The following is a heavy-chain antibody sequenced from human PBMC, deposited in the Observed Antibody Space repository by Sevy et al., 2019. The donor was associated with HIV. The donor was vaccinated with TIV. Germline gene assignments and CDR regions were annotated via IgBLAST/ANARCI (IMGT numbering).Heavy chain of an antibody. D-gene: IGHD3-22*01. J-gene: IGHJ6*03. Sequence: GESLKISCAVSGFSFDSYGMTWVRQAPGKGLEWVSGISGSGTRTYYADSVKGRFIISRDNSKNTLYLQMNSLRSEDTAIYYCAKEGGGHYDPDEIGYYFYYYNMDVWGKGTTVTVSS. CDR3: AKEGGGHYDPDEIGYYFYYYNMDV. CDR1: GFSFDSYG. CDR2: ISGSGTRT. V-gene: IGHV3-23*01.